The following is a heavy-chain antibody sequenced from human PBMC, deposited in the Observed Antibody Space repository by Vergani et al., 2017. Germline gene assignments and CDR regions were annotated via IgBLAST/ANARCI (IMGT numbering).Heavy chain of an antibody. J-gene: IGHJ4*02. D-gene: IGHD2-8*01. V-gene: IGHV3-21*01. CDR2: ISSSSSYI. CDR3: ARVGYCTNGVCYRYFDY. CDR1: GFTFSSYA. Sequence: EVQLLESGGGLVQPGGSLRLSCAASGFTFSSYAMSWVRQAPGKGLEWVSSISSSSSYIYYADSVKGRFTISRDNAKNSLYLQMNSLRAEDTAVYYCARVGYCTNGVCYRYFDYWGQGTLVTVSS.